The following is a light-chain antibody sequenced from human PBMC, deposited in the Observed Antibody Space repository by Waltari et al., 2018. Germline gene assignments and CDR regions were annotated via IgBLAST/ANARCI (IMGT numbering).Light chain of an antibody. CDR3: QKYNSAPEIT. J-gene: IGKJ4*01. CDR2: GAS. CDR1: QGISNS. V-gene: IGKV1-27*01. Sequence: DIQMTQSPSSLSASVGDRVTITCRASQGISNSLAWYHQKPGTVPKLLIYGASTLQSGVPSRFSGSGSGTDFTLTISSLQPEDVATYYCQKYNSAPEITFGGGTKVEIK.